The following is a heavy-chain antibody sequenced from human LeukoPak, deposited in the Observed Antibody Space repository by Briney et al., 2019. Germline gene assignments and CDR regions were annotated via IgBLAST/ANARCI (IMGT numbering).Heavy chain of an antibody. D-gene: IGHD6-19*01. Sequence: PSETLSLTCTVSGGSISSYYRNWIRQPPGKGLEWIGYIYYSGSTNYNPSLKSRVTISVDTSKKQFSLKLSSVTAADTAVYYCARRGSGWFYLDYWGQGTLVTVSS. V-gene: IGHV4-59*08. J-gene: IGHJ4*02. CDR3: ARRGSGWFYLDY. CDR2: IYYSGST. CDR1: GGSISSYY.